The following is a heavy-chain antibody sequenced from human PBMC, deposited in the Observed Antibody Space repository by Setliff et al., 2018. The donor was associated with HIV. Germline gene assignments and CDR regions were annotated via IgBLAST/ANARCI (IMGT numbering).Heavy chain of an antibody. CDR1: GFTFSSFA. Sequence: PGGSLRLSCAASGFTFSSFAMTWVRQAPGKGLEWVSSISASATSVYNADSVKGRFTISRDNSKNTLYLQMGSLRAEDMAVYYCARVAAGHCSSGTCYFDYWGQGTLVTVS. V-gene: IGHV3-23*01. D-gene: IGHD2-15*01. CDR3: ARVAAGHCSSGTCYFDY. J-gene: IGHJ4*02. CDR2: ISASATSV.